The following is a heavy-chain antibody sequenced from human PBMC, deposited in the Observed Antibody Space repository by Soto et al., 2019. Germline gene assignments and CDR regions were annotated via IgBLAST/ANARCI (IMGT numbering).Heavy chain of an antibody. J-gene: IGHJ3*02. Sequence: AASVKVSCKASGYTFTSYGISWVRQAPGQGLEWMGWISAYNGNTNYAQKLQGRVTMTTDTSTSTAYMELRSLRSDDTAVYYCASGRYYYDSSGYYRDAFDIWGQGTMVTVSS. D-gene: IGHD3-22*01. CDR2: ISAYNGNT. CDR3: ASGRYYYDSSGYYRDAFDI. CDR1: GYTFTSYG. V-gene: IGHV1-18*04.